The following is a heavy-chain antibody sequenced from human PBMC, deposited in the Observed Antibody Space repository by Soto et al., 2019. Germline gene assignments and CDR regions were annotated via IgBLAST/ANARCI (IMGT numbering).Heavy chain of an antibody. V-gene: IGHV2-5*02. D-gene: IGHD4-17*01. CDR2: IYWDDDK. J-gene: IGHJ3*02. CDR1: GFSLSTSGVG. Sequence: QITLKESGPTLVKPTQTLTLTCTFSGFSLSTSGVGVGWLRQPPGKALEWLALIYWDDDKRYSPSLKSRLTITKDTSHNQVVLTMTNMDPVDTATYYCAHSDPTVTTLLDAFDIWGQGTMVTVSS. CDR3: AHSDPTVTTLLDAFDI.